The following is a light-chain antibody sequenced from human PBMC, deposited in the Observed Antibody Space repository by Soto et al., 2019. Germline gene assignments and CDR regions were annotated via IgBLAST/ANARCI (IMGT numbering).Light chain of an antibody. J-gene: IGKJ1*01. V-gene: IGKV3-20*01. Sequence: EIVLTQSPGTLSLSPGERATLSCRASQSISKNYLAWYQQKPGPAPRLLIYLASNRAAGTPDSFSGSGSGADFTLTINSLEPEDFAVYYCQQYGSSPWTFGQGTKVDIK. CDR2: LAS. CDR3: QQYGSSPWT. CDR1: QSISKNY.